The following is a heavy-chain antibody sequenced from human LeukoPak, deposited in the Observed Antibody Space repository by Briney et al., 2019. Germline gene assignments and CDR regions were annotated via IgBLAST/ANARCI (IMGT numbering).Heavy chain of an antibody. CDR1: GGSISSYY. CDR3: ARDHSTPNAGYMDV. CDR2: IYSSGSS. Sequence: SETLSLTCTVSGGSISSYYWSWIRQPAGKGLEWIGRIYSSGSSNYNPSLKSRVTISVDTSKNQFSLRLSSVTAADTAVYYCARDHSTPNAGYMDVWGKGTTVTVSS. D-gene: IGHD2-8*01. J-gene: IGHJ6*03. V-gene: IGHV4-4*07.